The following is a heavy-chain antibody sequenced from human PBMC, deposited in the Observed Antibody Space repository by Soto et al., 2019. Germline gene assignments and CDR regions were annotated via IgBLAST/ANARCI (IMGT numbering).Heavy chain of an antibody. CDR1: GFTFNDHY. J-gene: IGHJ4*02. CDR2: SKNRGQGFAT. CDR3: VLWVRRVINY. D-gene: IGHD3-10*01. V-gene: IGHV3-72*01. Sequence: EVHLVESGGGLVQPGGSLRLSGATSGFTFNDHYLDWVRQAAGKGLEWVGRSKNRGQGFATEYAASVQGRFTVSRDDSKSSLYLHMNSLKTEDTAVYYCVLWVRRVINYWGQGTLVTVSS.